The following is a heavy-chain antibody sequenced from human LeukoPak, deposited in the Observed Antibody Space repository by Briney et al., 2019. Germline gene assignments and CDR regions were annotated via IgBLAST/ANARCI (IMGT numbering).Heavy chain of an antibody. D-gene: IGHD3-22*01. V-gene: IGHV4-59*01. Sequence: SETLSLTCTVSGGSISNYYWSWIRQSPGKGLEWIGYIYYTGNTNYNPSLESRVIISVDTSKNQFSLKLSSVTAADTAVYYCARVRCYYDSSGYYCRSLDAFDIWGQGTMVTVSS. J-gene: IGHJ3*02. CDR1: GGSISNYY. CDR2: IYYTGNT. CDR3: ARVRCYYDSSGYYCRSLDAFDI.